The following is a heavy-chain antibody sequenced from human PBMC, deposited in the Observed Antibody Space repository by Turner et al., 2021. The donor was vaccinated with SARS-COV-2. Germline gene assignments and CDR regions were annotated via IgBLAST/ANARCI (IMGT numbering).Heavy chain of an antibody. CDR3: AGEVVAATRPYYYGMDV. V-gene: IGHV4-39*02. Sequence: QLHLQESGPGLVKPSETLSLSCTVSGGSISSSSYYWGWIRQPPGKGLEWVGNIYYSGSTYYNPSLKSRVTISVDTSKNQFSLKLSSVTAADTAVYYCAGEVVAATRPYYYGMDVWGQGTTVTVSS. CDR1: GGSISSSSYY. J-gene: IGHJ6*02. D-gene: IGHD2-15*01. CDR2: IYYSGST.